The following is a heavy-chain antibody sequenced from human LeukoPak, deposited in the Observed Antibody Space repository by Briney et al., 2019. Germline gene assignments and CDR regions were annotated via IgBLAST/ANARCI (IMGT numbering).Heavy chain of an antibody. D-gene: IGHD6-13*01. CDR2: IIPIFGTA. CDR1: GGTFSSYA. Sequence: SVKVSCKASGGTFSSYAISWVRQAPGQGLEWMGGIIPIFGTANYAQKFQGRVTITADESTSTAYMELSSLRSDDTAVYYCARVYTGTGTDSDAFDIWGQGTMVTVSS. V-gene: IGHV1-69*13. J-gene: IGHJ3*02. CDR3: ARVYTGTGTDSDAFDI.